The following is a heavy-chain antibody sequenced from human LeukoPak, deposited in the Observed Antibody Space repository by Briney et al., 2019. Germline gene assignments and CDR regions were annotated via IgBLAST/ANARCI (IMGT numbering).Heavy chain of an antibody. J-gene: IGHJ4*02. Sequence: GGSLRLSCAASGFTFSSYGMHWVRQAPGKGLEWVAVISYDGSNKYYADSVKGRFTISRDNSKNTLYLQMNSLRAEDTAVYYCAKDYSSSSEWGQGTLVTVSS. CDR1: GFTFSSYG. D-gene: IGHD6-6*01. V-gene: IGHV3-30*18. CDR3: AKDYSSSSE. CDR2: ISYDGSNK.